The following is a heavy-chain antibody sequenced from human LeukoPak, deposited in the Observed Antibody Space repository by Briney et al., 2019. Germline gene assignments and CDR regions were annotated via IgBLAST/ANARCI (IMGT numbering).Heavy chain of an antibody. V-gene: IGHV3-48*03. CDR1: GFTFSSYE. CDR3: AREGYGDYDPLFDY. D-gene: IGHD4-17*01. J-gene: IGHJ4*02. CDR2: ISSSGSTI. Sequence: GGSLRLSCAASGFTFSSYEMNWVRQAPGKGLEWVSYISSSGSTIYYADSVKGRFTISRDNAKNSLYLQMNSLRAEDTAVYYCAREGYGDYDPLFDYWGQGTLVTVSS.